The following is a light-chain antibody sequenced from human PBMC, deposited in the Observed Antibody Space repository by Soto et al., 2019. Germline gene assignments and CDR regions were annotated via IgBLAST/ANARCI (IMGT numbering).Light chain of an antibody. V-gene: IGLV1-47*02. Sequence: QSVLTQPPSASGTPGQRVTISCSGSSSNIGSNHVYWYQQVPGTAPKLLIFSNNQRPSGVPDRFSGSKSGTSVSLAITGLRSEDEAAYYCAVWDDSLSGPVFGGGTKLTVL. CDR1: SSNIGSNH. CDR3: AVWDDSLSGPV. CDR2: SNN. J-gene: IGLJ3*02.